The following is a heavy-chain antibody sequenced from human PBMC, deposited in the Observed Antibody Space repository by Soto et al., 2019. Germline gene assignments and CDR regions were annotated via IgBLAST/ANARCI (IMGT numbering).Heavy chain of an antibody. CDR1: GFTFSSYA. J-gene: IGHJ4*02. V-gene: IGHV3-23*01. CDR2: ISGSGGST. D-gene: IGHD6-19*01. Sequence: PGGSLRLSCAASGFTFSSYAMSWVRQAPGKGLEWVSAISGSGGSTYYADSVKGRFTISRDNSKNTLYLQMNSLRAEDTAVYYCAKRHLQYSSGLVHEDYFDYWGQGTLVTVS. CDR3: AKRHLQYSSGLVHEDYFDY.